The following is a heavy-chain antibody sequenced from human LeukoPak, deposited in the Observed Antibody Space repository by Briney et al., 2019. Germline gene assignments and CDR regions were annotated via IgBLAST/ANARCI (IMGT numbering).Heavy chain of an antibody. CDR3: ARVDGSPDY. CDR2: INLNSGNT. CDR1: GYTFTRYD. J-gene: IGHJ4*02. V-gene: IGHV1-8*03. D-gene: IGHD2-15*01. Sequence: GASVKVCCTASGYTFTRYDINWVRQATGQGLEWMGWINLNSGNTGYAQKFQGRVTITRDNSIRTAYMEVSSLRSEDTAVYYCARVDGSPDYWGQGTLLTVSS.